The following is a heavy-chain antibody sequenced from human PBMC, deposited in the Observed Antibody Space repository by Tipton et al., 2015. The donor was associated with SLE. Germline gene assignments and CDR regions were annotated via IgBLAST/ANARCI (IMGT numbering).Heavy chain of an antibody. D-gene: IGHD6-13*01. Sequence: TLSLTCTVSGGSISSSSYYWSWIRQPPGKGLEWIGEINHSGSTNYNPSLKSRVTISVDTSKNQFSLKLSSVTAADTAVYYCADGIAAAGTYFQHWGQGTLVTVSS. CDR1: GGSISSSSYY. CDR2: INHSGST. V-gene: IGHV4-39*07. J-gene: IGHJ1*01. CDR3: ADGIAAAGTYFQH.